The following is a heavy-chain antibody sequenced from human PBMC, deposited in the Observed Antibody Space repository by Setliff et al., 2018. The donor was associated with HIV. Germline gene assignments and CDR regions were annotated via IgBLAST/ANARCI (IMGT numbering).Heavy chain of an antibody. V-gene: IGHV4-59*12. Sequence: TLSLTCTVSGDSISNYYWSWIRQPPGKGLEWIGHIYCSGSTDYNPSLTSRVIISVDPSKNQFTLMLNSVTAADTAVYYCASQPYNSGWFGGWFDPWGQGTLVTVSS. CDR2: IYCSGST. CDR1: GDSISNYY. CDR3: ASQPYNSGWFGGWFDP. J-gene: IGHJ5*02. D-gene: IGHD6-19*01.